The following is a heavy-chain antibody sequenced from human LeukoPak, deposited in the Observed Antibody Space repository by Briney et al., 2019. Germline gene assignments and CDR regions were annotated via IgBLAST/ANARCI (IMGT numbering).Heavy chain of an antibody. CDR3: AKGRILWFGEQSDFDY. V-gene: IGHV3-23*01. D-gene: IGHD3-10*01. Sequence: GGSLRLSCSASGFTFNTYWMSWVRQAPGKGLEWISTISDSGAYTYYADFVKGRFTVSRDNSKNMVFLEVNSLRAEDTATYFCAKGRILWFGEQSDFDYWGQGTLVTVSS. CDR2: ISDSGAYT. CDR1: GFTFNTYW. J-gene: IGHJ4*02.